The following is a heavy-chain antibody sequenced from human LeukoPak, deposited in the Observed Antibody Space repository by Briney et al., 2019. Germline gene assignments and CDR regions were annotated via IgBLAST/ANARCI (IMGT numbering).Heavy chain of an antibody. CDR1: GGSISSYY. Sequence: PSETLSLTCTVSGGSISSYYWSWIRQPPGKGLEWIGFIYYSGSTNYNPSLKSRVTISVDTSKSQFSLKLSSVTAADTAVYYCARVGLWFGEFYYWGQGTPGPGSS. CDR2: IYYSGST. CDR3: ARVGLWFGEFYY. D-gene: IGHD3-10*01. V-gene: IGHV4-59*01. J-gene: IGHJ4*02.